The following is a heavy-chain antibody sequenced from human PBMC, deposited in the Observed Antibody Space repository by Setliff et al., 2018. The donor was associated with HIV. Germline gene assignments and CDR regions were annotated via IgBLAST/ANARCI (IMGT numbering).Heavy chain of an antibody. CDR2: VYMSGKT. CDR1: GVSIDKNY. Sequence: SETLSLTCTVSGVSIDKNYWSWVRRPPGKGLEWIGRVYMSGKTNYSPSLKSRVTMSADTSKNQVSLKLTSVTAADTAVYYCAKDAGVTGGQGTLVTVSS. V-gene: IGHV4-4*07. D-gene: IGHD2-8*01. J-gene: IGHJ4*02. CDR3: AKDAGVT.